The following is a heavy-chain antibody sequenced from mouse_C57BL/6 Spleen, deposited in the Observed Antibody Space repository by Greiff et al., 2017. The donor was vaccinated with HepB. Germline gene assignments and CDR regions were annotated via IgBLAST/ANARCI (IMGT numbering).Heavy chain of an antibody. CDR3: ARSGPRAVDY. CDR2: IYPRSGNT. J-gene: IGHJ4*01. D-gene: IGHD3-2*02. CDR1: GYTFTSYW. Sequence: QVQLQQPGAELVKPGASVKMSCKASGYTFTSYWITWVKQRTGQGLEWIGEIYPRSGNTYYNEKFKGKATLTADKSSSTAYMELRSLTSEDSAVYFCARSGPRAVDYWGQGTSVTVSS. V-gene: IGHV1-81*01.